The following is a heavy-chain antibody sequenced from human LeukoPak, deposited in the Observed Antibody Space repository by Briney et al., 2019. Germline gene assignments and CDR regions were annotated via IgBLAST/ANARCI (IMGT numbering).Heavy chain of an antibody. J-gene: IGHJ4*02. CDR2: IWYDGSNK. CDR1: GFTFSNAW. V-gene: IGHV3-33*06. CDR3: AKVYSSSWYAVFDY. D-gene: IGHD6-13*01. Sequence: GGSLRLSCAASGFTFSNAWMSWVRQAPGKGPEWVAVIWYDGSNKYYADSVKGRFTISRDNSKNTMYLQMNSLRAEDTAVYYCAKVYSSSWYAVFDYWGQGTLVTVSS.